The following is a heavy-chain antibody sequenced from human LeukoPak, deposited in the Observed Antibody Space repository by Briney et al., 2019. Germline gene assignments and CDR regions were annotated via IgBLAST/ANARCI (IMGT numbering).Heavy chain of an antibody. CDR1: GGSISSGGYY. Sequence: PSETLSLTCTVSGGSISSGGYYWSWIRQHPGKGLEWIGYIYYSGSTNYNPSLKSRVTISVDTSKNQFSLKLSSVTAADTAVYYCAKVACPAISTSHCYTDPGRFDYWGQGTLVTVSS. CDR2: IYYSGST. D-gene: IGHD2-2*02. J-gene: IGHJ4*02. CDR3: AKVACPAISTSHCYTDPGRFDY. V-gene: IGHV4-61*08.